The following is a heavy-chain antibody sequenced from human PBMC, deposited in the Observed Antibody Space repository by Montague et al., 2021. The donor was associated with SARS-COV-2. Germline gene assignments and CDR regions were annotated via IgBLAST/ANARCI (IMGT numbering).Heavy chain of an antibody. D-gene: IGHD1-1*01. V-gene: IGHV3-7*01. J-gene: IGHJ6*02. CDR1: GFTFSSYW. Sequence: SLRLPCAASGFTFSSYWMSWVRQAPGKGLEWVANIKQDGSEKYYXDSXHGRFTISRDNAKNSLYLQMNSLRAEDTAVYYCARVQRTTGTTRLGTYYYFYYGMDVWGQGTTVTVSS. CDR3: ARVQRTTGTTRLGTYYYFYYGMDV. CDR2: IKQDGSEK.